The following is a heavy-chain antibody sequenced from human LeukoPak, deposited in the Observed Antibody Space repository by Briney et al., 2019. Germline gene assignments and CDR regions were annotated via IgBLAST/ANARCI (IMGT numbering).Heavy chain of an antibody. V-gene: IGHV3-23*01. J-gene: IGHJ4*02. CDR2: ISGSGASK. D-gene: IGHD2-2*01. CDR3: AKDPDCSSISCRAPFDY. CDR1: GFTFSNYA. Sequence: GGSLRLSXAASGFTFSNYAMSWVRQAPGKGLEWVSLISGSGASKYYADSVKGRFTVSRDNSKNTLYLQMNSLRAEDTAVYYCAKDPDCSSISCRAPFDYWGQGTLVTVSS.